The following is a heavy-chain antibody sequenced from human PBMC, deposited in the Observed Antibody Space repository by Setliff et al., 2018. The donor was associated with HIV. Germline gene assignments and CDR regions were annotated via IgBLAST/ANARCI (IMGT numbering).Heavy chain of an antibody. Sequence: SETLSLTCTVSGGSISSYYWSWIRQPPGKGLEWIGYIYYSGSTNYNASLQSRVTISVDTSKNQFSLKLSSVTAADTAVYYCARRGYGYGYPIDAFDIWAKGEWSPSPQ. V-gene: IGHV4-59*08. D-gene: IGHD5-18*01. CDR1: GGSISSYY. J-gene: IGHJ3*02. CDR3: ARRGYGYGYPIDAFDI. CDR2: IYYSGST.